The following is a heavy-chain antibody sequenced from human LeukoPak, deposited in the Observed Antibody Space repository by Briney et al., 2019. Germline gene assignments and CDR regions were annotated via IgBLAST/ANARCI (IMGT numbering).Heavy chain of an antibody. CDR1: GFTFSSYW. V-gene: IGHV3-30-3*01. D-gene: IGHD4-11*01. CDR2: ISYDGSNK. Sequence: GGSLRLSCAASGFTFSSYWMNWARQAPGKGLEWVAVISYDGSNKYYADSVKGRFTISRDNSKNTLYLQMNSLTPEDTAVYFCARDYSNYLFSNRDDYYYYYGMDVWGQGTTVTVSS. J-gene: IGHJ6*02. CDR3: ARDYSNYLFSNRDDYYYYYGMDV.